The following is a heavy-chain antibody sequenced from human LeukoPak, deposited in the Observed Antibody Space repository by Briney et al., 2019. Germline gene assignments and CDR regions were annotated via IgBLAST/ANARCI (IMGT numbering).Heavy chain of an antibody. CDR3: ARDHAVDGLVFDL. D-gene: IGHD5-24*01. V-gene: IGHV3-7*01. Sequence: GGSLRLSCAASGFTFSSYWMNWVRQAPGKGLGGGDRMKYDGSRITYVDSVKGRFTISRDNAKNSLYLQMNSLRAEDTAVYYCARDHAVDGLVFDLWGQGTLVTVSS. CDR2: MKYDGSRI. CDR1: GFTFSSYW. J-gene: IGHJ4*02.